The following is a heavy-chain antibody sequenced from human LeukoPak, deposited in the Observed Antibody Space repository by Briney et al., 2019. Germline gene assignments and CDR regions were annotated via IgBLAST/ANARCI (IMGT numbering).Heavy chain of an antibody. CDR1: GFTFSSYG. D-gene: IGHD6-13*01. CDR2: ISYDGSNK. CDR3: ARVEGIAAAGLDY. Sequence: GGSLRLSCAASGFTFSSYGMHWVRQAPGKGLEWVAVISYDGSNKYYADSVKGRFTISRDNSKNSLYLQMNSLRAEDAAVYYCARVEGIAAAGLDYWGQGTLVTVSS. V-gene: IGHV3-30*03. J-gene: IGHJ4*02.